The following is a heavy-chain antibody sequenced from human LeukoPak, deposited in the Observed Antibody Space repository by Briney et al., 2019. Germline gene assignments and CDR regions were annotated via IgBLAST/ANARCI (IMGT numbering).Heavy chain of an antibody. D-gene: IGHD6-13*01. Sequence: GGSLRLSCAASGFTFSRYGMHWVRQAPGKGLEWVAFIRYDGSNKYYADSVKGRFTISRDNSKNTLYLQMNSLRAEDTAVYYCAKDRRSSSWLDSSYYYYYGMDVWGQGTTVTVSS. CDR3: AKDRRSSSWLDSSYYYYYGMDV. V-gene: IGHV3-30*02. CDR2: IRYDGSNK. J-gene: IGHJ6*02. CDR1: GFTFSRYG.